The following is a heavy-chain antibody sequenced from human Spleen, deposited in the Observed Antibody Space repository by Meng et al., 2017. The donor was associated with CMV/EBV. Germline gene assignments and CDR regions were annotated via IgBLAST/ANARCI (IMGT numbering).Heavy chain of an antibody. V-gene: IGHV3-30*02. D-gene: IGHD6-19*01. CDR3: ARGVFSSGWYPYNYYGLDV. CDR2: IRYDGNNK. CDR1: GFTFSDRG. Sequence: GGSLRLSCAASGFTFSDRGMHWVRQAPGKGLEWVAFIRYDGNNKYYADSVKGRFTISRDNSKHTLYLQMNSLKPEDTAIYYCARGVFSSGWYPYNYYGLDVWGQGTTVTVSS. J-gene: IGHJ6*02.